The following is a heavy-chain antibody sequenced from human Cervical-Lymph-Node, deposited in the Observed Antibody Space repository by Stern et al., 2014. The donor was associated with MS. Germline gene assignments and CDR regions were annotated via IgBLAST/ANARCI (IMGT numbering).Heavy chain of an antibody. CDR1: GGSISSSSYY. V-gene: IGHV4-39*07. CDR2: IYYSGST. CDR3: ARDGPQVGAGSFDI. J-gene: IGHJ3*02. D-gene: IGHD1-26*01. Sequence: QVQLQESGPGLVKPSETLSLTCTVSGGSISSSSYYCGWIRQPPGKGLEWIGSIYYSGSTYYNPSLKSRVTISVDTSKSQFSLKLSSVTAADTAVYYCARDGPQVGAGSFDIWGQGTMVTVSS.